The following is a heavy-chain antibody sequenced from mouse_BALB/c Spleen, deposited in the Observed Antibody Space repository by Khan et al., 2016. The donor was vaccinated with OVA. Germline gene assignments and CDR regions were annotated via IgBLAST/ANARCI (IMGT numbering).Heavy chain of an antibody. V-gene: IGHV3-8*02. CDR2: ISYSGST. D-gene: IGHD2-4*01. CDR3: ARYDYDYDGSFAY. Sequence: VQLKESGPSLVKPSQTLSLTCSVTGDSITSGYWNWIRKFPGNKLEYMGYISYSGSTYYNPPLKSRISITRDTSKDQYYLQLNSVTTEDTATYYSARYDYDYDGSFAYWGQGTLVTVSA. CDR1: GDSITSGY. J-gene: IGHJ3*01.